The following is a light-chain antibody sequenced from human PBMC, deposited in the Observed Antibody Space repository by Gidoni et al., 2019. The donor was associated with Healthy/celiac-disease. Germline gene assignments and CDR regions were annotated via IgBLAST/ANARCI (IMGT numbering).Light chain of an antibody. CDR2: AAS. V-gene: IGKV1-27*01. Sequence: DIQMTQSPSSLSASVGDRVTITCLASQGISNYLAWYQQKPGKVPTLLIYAASNLQSGVPSRFSGRGSGTDFNLTISSLQPEDVATYYCQKYNSALWTFGQGTKVEIK. CDR3: QKYNSALWT. CDR1: QGISNY. J-gene: IGKJ1*01.